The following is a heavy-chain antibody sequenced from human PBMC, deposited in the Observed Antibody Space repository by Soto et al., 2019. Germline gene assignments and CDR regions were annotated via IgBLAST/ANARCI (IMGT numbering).Heavy chain of an antibody. Sequence: EVQMLESGGGLVQPGGSLRLSCSVSGFTFSAHAMSWVRQAPGKGLEWVSTVSATDGSTDYADSVKGRFTITRDNSKNTLYLHMSSLRLEDTAIYSCAKDRSNGAFDIWGQGKMVPVSS. CDR2: VSATDGST. D-gene: IGHD2-8*01. CDR3: AKDRSNGAFDI. J-gene: IGHJ3*02. V-gene: IGHV3-23*01. CDR1: GFTFSAHA.